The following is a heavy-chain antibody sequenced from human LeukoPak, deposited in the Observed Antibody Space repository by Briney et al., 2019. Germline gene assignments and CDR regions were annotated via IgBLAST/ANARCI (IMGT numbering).Heavy chain of an antibody. J-gene: IGHJ4*02. V-gene: IGHV4-59*01. Sequence: SETLSLTCTVSGGSISSYYWSWIRQPPGKGLEWIGYIYYTGSTDYNPSLKSRVTISVDTSKNQSSLKLSSVTAADTSVYYCAREGYSVTFDYWGQGTLVTVSS. CDR3: AREGYSVTFDY. CDR2: IYYTGST. CDR1: GGSISSYY. D-gene: IGHD5/OR15-5a*01.